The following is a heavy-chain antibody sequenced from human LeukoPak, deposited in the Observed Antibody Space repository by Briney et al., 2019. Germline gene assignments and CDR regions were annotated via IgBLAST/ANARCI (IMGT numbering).Heavy chain of an antibody. D-gene: IGHD2-21*02. CDR2: IYYSGST. CDR1: GGSISSYY. Sequence: PSETLSLTCTVSGGSISSYYWSWIRQPPGKGLEWIGYIYYSGSTNYNPSLKSRVTISVDTSENQFSLKLSSVTAADTAVYYCARVVVVTALDYYYGMDVWGQGTTVTVSS. V-gene: IGHV4-59*08. CDR3: ARVVVVTALDYYYGMDV. J-gene: IGHJ6*02.